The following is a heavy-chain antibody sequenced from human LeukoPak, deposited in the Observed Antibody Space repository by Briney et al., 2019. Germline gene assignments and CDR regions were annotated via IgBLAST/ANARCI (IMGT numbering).Heavy chain of an antibody. Sequence: GGSLRLSCAVSGVSLTTYGMHWVRQAPGKGLEWVAWLPYDGSYNLTAVSLGGRFAISRDNAKNSLYLQMNSLRAEDTAVYYCASFGDHSGSYYGRDAFDIWGQGTMVTVSS. CDR3: ASFGDHSGSYYGRDAFDI. CDR1: GVSLTTYG. CDR2: LPYDGSYN. J-gene: IGHJ3*02. V-gene: IGHV3-30*12. D-gene: IGHD1-26*01.